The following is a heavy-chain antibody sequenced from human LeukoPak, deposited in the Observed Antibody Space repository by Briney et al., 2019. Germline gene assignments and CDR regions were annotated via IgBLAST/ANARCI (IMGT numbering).Heavy chain of an antibody. Sequence: GESLKISCKGSGYTFSKYWLNWVRQMPGKGLEWMGRIDPSDSYTYYSPSFQGHVTISADRSLSTAYLQWTSLQASDTAIYYCARLPWGDAVDYFYYSMDVWGKGTTVTVSS. CDR3: ARLPWGDAVDYFYYSMDV. CDR1: GYTFSKYW. V-gene: IGHV5-10-1*01. J-gene: IGHJ6*04. D-gene: IGHD3-16*01. CDR2: IDPSDSYT.